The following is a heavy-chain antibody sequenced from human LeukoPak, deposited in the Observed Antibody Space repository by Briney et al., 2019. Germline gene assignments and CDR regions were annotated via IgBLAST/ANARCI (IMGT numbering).Heavy chain of an antibody. Sequence: PGGSLRLSCAASGFTFIHYWMRWVRQVPGKGLQWVANIKQAGSEKFYVDSVKGRFTISRDNTKNSLYLRMNSLRVEDRAVYYCARGDFSDYGDYVDAFDIWGQGAMVTVSS. D-gene: IGHD4-17*01. V-gene: IGHV3-7*01. CDR3: ARGDFSDYGDYVDAFDI. CDR2: IKQAGSEK. CDR1: GFTFIHYW. J-gene: IGHJ3*02.